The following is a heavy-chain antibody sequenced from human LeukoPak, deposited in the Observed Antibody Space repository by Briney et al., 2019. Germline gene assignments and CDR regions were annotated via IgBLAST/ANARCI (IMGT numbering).Heavy chain of an antibody. CDR1: GGSISSYY. V-gene: IGHV4-59*08. J-gene: IGHJ4*02. CDR2: ISYTGST. Sequence: SETLSLTCTVSGGSISSYYWSWIRQPPGKGLEWIGHISYTGSTNYNPSLKRRVTISIDTSKNQFSLKLSSVTAADTAVYYCARRGYSYETYYFDYWGQGALVTVSS. CDR3: ARRGYSYETYYFDY. D-gene: IGHD5-18*01.